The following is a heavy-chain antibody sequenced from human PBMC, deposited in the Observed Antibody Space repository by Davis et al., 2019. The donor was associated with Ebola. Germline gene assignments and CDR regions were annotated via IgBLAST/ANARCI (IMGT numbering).Heavy chain of an antibody. D-gene: IGHD3-10*01. J-gene: IGHJ6*02. V-gene: IGHV4-59*12. Sequence: SETLSLTCTVSGGSISTYYWSWIRQPPGKGLESIGYIYYSGNTNYDPSLKSRVTISVDTSKNQFSLKLSSVTAADTAVYYCARLGLLWFGELLYSYGMDVWGQGTTVTVSS. CDR2: IYYSGNT. CDR3: ARLGLLWFGELLYSYGMDV. CDR1: GGSISTYY.